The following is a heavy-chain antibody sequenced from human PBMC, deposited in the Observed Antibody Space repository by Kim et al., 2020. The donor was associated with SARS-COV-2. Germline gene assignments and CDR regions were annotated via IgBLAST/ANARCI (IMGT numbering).Heavy chain of an antibody. D-gene: IGHD3-3*01. CDR1: GFTFGDYA. J-gene: IGHJ6*02. CDR3: AKVVGIFGVAKKDGIDV. V-gene: IGHV3-9*01. Sequence: GGSLRLSCAASGFTFGDYAMHWVRQAPGKGLEWVSGISWNSGSIGYADSVKGRFTISRDNAKNSLYLQMNSLRAEDTALYYCAKVVGIFGVAKKDGIDVWGQGTTVTVSS. CDR2: ISWNSGSI.